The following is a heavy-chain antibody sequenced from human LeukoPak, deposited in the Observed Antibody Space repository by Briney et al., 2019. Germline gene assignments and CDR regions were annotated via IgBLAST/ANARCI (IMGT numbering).Heavy chain of an antibody. CDR3: AREEAYCAGDCSPA. V-gene: IGHV3-21*06. D-gene: IGHD2-21*02. J-gene: IGHJ5*02. CDR1: GFTFSSYS. CDR2: ITISSTYI. Sequence: GGSLRLSCAASGFTFSSYSMIWVRQAPGKGLEWVSSITISSTYIYYADSVKSRFTISRDNARNSLYLQMNSLRAEDTGVYYCAREEAYCAGDCSPAWGQGTLVTVSS.